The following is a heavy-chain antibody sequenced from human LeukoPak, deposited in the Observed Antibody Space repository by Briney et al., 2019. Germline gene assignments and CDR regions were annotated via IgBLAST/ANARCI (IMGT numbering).Heavy chain of an antibody. CDR3: ARVQPYYYDSSGYLRGTFDY. J-gene: IGHJ4*02. V-gene: IGHV1-2*06. CDR2: INPNSGGT. CDR1: GYTFTGYY. D-gene: IGHD3-22*01. Sequence: VQVSCQASGYTFTGYYMHWVRQAPGQGFEWMGRINPNSGGTNYAQKFQGRVTMTRDTSISTAYMELSRLRSDDTAVYYCARVQPYYYDSSGYLRGTFDYWGQGTLVTVSS.